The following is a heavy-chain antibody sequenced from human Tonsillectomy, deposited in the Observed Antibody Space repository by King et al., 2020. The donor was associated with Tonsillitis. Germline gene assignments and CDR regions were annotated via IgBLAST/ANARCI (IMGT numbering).Heavy chain of an antibody. Sequence: QLQESGPGLVKPSETLSLTCTVSGGSISNYYWSWIRQPPGKGLEWIGYVYDSGSANYNPSLKSRVNISVDTSKNQFSLQLSSVTAADTAVYYCSRAWYYYYMDVWGKGTTVTVS. CDR2: VYDSGSA. V-gene: IGHV4-59*01. CDR1: GGSISNYY. J-gene: IGHJ6*03. CDR3: SRAWYYYYMDV.